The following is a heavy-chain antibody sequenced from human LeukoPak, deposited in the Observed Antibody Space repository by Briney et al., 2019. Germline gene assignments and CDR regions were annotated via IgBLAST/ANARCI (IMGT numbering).Heavy chain of an antibody. CDR2: IYYSGST. V-gene: IGHV4-39*07. J-gene: IGHJ6*03. CDR1: GGSISSSSYY. D-gene: IGHD3-10*01. Sequence: SETLSLTCTVSGGSISSSSYYWGWIRQPPGKGLEWIGSIYYSGSTYYNPSLKSRVTISVDTSKNQFSLKLSSVTAADTAVYYCARGRGERIRPFYYMDVWGKGTTVTVSS. CDR3: ARGRGERIRPFYYMDV.